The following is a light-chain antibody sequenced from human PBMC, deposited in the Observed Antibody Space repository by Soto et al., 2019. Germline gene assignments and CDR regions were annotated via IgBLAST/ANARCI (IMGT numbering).Light chain of an antibody. CDR1: QSVSSN. CDR2: GAS. Sequence: IVLTQSPATLSVSPGETATLSCRASQSVSSNLAWYQQRPGQAPRLLIYGASTRATGIPARFSGSGSGTDFTLPIGSLQFEDFAIYDCHQYDNSPPTFGQGTKLEIK. J-gene: IGKJ2*01. CDR3: HQYDNSPPT. V-gene: IGKV3-15*01.